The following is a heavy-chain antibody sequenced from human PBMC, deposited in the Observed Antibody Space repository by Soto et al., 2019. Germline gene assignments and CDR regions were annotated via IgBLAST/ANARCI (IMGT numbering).Heavy chain of an antibody. CDR2: IYYSGST. CDR3: ARESRLGFLDY. D-gene: IGHD6-25*01. CDR1: GGSISSGGYY. V-gene: IGHV4-31*03. Sequence: SETLSLTCTVSGGSISSGGYYWSWIRQHPGKGLEWIGYIYYSGSTYYNPSLKSRVTISVDTSKNQFSLKLSSVTAADTAVYYCARESRLGFLDYWGQGTLVTVSS. J-gene: IGHJ4*02.